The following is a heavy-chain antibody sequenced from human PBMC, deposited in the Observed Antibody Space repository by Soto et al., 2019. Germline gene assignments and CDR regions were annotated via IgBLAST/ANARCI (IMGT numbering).Heavy chain of an antibody. CDR2: ISYDGSNK. CDR3: AKDSGSLFDY. CDR1: GFTFSSYG. J-gene: IGHJ4*02. V-gene: IGHV3-30*18. Sequence: QVQLVESGGGVVQPGRSLRLSCAASGFTFSSYGMHWVRQAPGKGLEWVAVISYDGSNKYYADSVKGRFTISRDNSKNTLYLQMNRLRAEDTAVYYCAKDSGSLFDYWGQGTLVTVSS. D-gene: IGHD1-26*01.